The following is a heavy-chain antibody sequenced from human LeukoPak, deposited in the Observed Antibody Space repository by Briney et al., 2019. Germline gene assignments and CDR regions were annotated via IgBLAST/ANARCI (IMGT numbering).Heavy chain of an antibody. D-gene: IGHD2-15*01. CDR2: IYWDDDK. CDR1: GFSLSTSGVG. CDR3: AHRHCSGGSCYHLYNWFDP. V-gene: IGHV2-5*02. J-gene: IGHJ5*02. Sequence: ESGPTLVNPTQTLTLTCTFSGFSLSTSGVGVGWIRQPPGKALEWLALIYWDDDKRYSPSLKSRLTITKDTSKNQVVLTMTNMDPVDTATYYCAHRHCSGGSCYHLYNWFDPWGQGTLVTVSS.